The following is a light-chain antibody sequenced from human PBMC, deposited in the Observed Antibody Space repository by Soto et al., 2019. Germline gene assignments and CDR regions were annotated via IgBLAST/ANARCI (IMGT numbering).Light chain of an antibody. CDR1: QTINSW. V-gene: IGKV1-39*01. CDR3: QQSYSSPPT. CDR2: AAS. J-gene: IGKJ1*01. Sequence: DIPMTQSPSTLSASVGDRVTITCRASQTINSWLAWYQQKPGKAPKLLIFAASSLQSGVPSRFSGSRSGPDFTLTISSLQPEDFATYYCQQSYSSPPTFGQGTKVEIK.